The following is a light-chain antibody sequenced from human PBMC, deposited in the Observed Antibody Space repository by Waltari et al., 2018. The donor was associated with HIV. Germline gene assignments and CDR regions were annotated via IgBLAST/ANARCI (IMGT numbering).Light chain of an antibody. CDR2: DNN. Sequence: QSVLTQPPSVSGAPGQRVTISCTGSSSNIGAGSDVHWYQQLPGTAPKLLIYDNNNRPSGVPDRFSGSKSGTSASLAITGLQAEDEADYYCQSYDSGLRVFGGWTKLTVL. CDR1: SSNIGAGSD. V-gene: IGLV1-40*01. J-gene: IGLJ3*02. CDR3: QSYDSGLRV.